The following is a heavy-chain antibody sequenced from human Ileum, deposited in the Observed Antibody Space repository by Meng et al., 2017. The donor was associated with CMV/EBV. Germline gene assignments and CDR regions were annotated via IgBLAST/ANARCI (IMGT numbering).Heavy chain of an antibody. Sequence: GESLKISCAASGFTFGSYGMSWVRQAPGKGLEWVAVIGDNGGSTYYADSVRGRFTISRDNSKNTLYLQMNSLRAEDTAMYYCAKHESGYGYGRGYFEYWGQGTLVTVSS. J-gene: IGHJ4*02. CDR2: IGDNGGST. V-gene: IGHV3-23*01. D-gene: IGHD5-18*01. CDR1: GFTFGSYG. CDR3: AKHESGYGYGRGYFEY.